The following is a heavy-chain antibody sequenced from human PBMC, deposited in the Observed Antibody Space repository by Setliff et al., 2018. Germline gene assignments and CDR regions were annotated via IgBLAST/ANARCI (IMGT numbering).Heavy chain of an antibody. V-gene: IGHV4-61*02. CDR3: ARDNTMVGATDY. J-gene: IGHJ4*02. CDR1: GDSISSGTYY. D-gene: IGHD1-26*01. CDR2: LHTSGSI. Sequence: SETLSLTCTVSGDSISSGTYYWSWIRQPAGKGLEWIGRLHTSGSIDYNPSLKSRVTISVDTSKNQFSLRLRSVTAADTAVYFCARDNTMVGATDYWGLGTLVTVS.